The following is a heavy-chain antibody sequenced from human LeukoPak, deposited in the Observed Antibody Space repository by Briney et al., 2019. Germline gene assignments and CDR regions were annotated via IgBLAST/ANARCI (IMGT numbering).Heavy chain of an antibody. V-gene: IGHV3-66*01. D-gene: IGHD6-19*01. CDR3: ARASRWLAFDN. J-gene: IGHJ4*02. CDR2: IYNGDNT. Sequence: GGSLRLSCVASRFTVSNNHMNWVRQAPGKGLEWVSVIYNGDNTYYADCVQGRFTISKDNSKNTLYLQMNSLRPEDTAVYFCARASRWLAFDNWGQGTLVTVSS. CDR1: RFTVSNNH.